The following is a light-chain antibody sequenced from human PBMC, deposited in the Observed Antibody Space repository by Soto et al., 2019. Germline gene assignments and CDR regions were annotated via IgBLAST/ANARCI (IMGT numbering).Light chain of an antibody. Sequence: QSVLAQPASVSGSPAQSITMSCTGTSSDVGGYNYVSWYQLHPGKAPKLMVYEVSNRPSGVSNRFSGSKSGNTASLTISGLQAEDEADYYCSSYTSSTAYVFGTGTKVTVL. J-gene: IGLJ1*01. CDR1: SSDVGGYNY. CDR2: EVS. V-gene: IGLV2-14*01. CDR3: SSYTSSTAYV.